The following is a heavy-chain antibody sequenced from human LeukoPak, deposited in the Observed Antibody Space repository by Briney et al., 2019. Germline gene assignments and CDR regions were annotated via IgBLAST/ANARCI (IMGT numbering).Heavy chain of an antibody. CDR1: GFTFSTYS. CDR3: ARVHSYGSNWFDP. D-gene: IGHD5-18*01. CDR2: ISSSSSTI. J-gene: IGHJ5*02. Sequence: PGGSLRLSCAASGFTFSTYSMNWVRQAPGKGLEWVSYISSSSSTIYYADSVKGRFTISRDNAKSSLYLQMNSLRAEDTAVYYCARVHSYGSNWFDPWGQGTLVTVSS. V-gene: IGHV3-48*04.